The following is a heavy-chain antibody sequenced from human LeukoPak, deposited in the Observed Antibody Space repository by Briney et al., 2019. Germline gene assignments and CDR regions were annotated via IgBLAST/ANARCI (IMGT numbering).Heavy chain of an antibody. CDR3: ARQRKLFYYMDV. CDR1: GGSISSYY. Sequence: SETLSLTCTVSGGSISSYYWSWIRQPPGKGLEWIGYIYYSGSTNYNPSLKSRVTISVDTSKNQFSLKLSSVTAADTAVYYCARQRKLFYYMDVWGKGTTVTISS. V-gene: IGHV4-59*08. D-gene: IGHD6-6*01. CDR2: IYYSGST. J-gene: IGHJ6*03.